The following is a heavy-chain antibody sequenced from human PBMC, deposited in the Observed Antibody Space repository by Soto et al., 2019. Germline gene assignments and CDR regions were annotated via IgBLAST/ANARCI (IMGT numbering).Heavy chain of an antibody. V-gene: IGHV4-31*03. CDR2: IYRSGHA. Sequence: PSETLSLTCTVSGGSMSSGGYYWSWIRQHPGKGLEWIGYIYRSGHAYYNPSLKSRVAISVDTSKNQFSLKVSSVTVADTAVYYCARKKDFSSGSSYYSGLDVWGQGTSVTVSS. D-gene: IGHD3-3*01. J-gene: IGHJ6*02. CDR3: ARKKDFSSGSSYYSGLDV. CDR1: GGSMSSGGYY.